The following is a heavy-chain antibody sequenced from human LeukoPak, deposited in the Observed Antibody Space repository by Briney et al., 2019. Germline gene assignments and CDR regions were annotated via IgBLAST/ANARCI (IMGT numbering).Heavy chain of an antibody. CDR1: GFTFSSYG. Sequence: GSLRLSCAASGFTFSSYGMSWVRQPPGKGLEWIGNIYYGENTYYNPSLKSRVTISIDTSKNQFYLKLSSLTAADTAVYYCARRDDSSGYHKIFDYWGPGTLVTVSS. CDR3: ARRDDSSGYHKIFDY. CDR2: IYYGENT. J-gene: IGHJ4*02. D-gene: IGHD3-22*01. V-gene: IGHV4-39*01.